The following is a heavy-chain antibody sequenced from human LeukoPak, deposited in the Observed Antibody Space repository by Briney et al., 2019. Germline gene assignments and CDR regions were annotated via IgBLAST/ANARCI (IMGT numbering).Heavy chain of an antibody. CDR3: ARDGGDGSGSYYNNWFDP. V-gene: IGHV1-69*04. CDR1: GGTFSSYA. CDR2: IIPILGIA. Sequence: SVKVSCKASGGTFSSYAISWVRQAPGQGLEWMGRIIPILGIANYAQKFQGRVTITADKSTSTAYMELSSLRSEDTAVYYCARDGGDGSGSYYNNWFDPWGQGTLVTVSS. J-gene: IGHJ5*02. D-gene: IGHD3-10*01.